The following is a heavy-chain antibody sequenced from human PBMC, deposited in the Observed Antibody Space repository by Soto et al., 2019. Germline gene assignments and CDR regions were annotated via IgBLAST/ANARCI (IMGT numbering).Heavy chain of an antibody. CDR3: ARDKWPRTNWVDP. D-gene: IGHD5-12*01. J-gene: IGHJ5*02. Sequence: KFQGRVTITRDTSASTAYMELSSLRSEDTAVYYCARDKWPRTNWVDPWGQGTLVTVSS. V-gene: IGHV1-3*01.